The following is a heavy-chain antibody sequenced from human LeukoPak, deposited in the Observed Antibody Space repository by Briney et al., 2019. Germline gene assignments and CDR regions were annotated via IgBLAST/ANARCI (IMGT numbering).Heavy chain of an antibody. V-gene: IGHV1-18*01. Sequence: ASVKVSCKASGYXFTSYGFSWVRQAPGQGLEWMGWINAYNGNTNYAQKLQGRVTMTTDTSTSTAYMELRSLRFDDTAVYYCARRQGTTLSFDYWGQGTLVTVSS. CDR2: INAYNGNT. CDR1: GYXFTSYG. D-gene: IGHD1-1*01. J-gene: IGHJ4*02. CDR3: ARRQGTTLSFDY.